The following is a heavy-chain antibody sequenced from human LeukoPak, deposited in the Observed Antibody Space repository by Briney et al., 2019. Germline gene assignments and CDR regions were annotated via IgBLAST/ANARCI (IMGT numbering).Heavy chain of an antibody. Sequence: ASVKVSCKASGYTFTAYSMHWVRQAPGQGLEWMGWINPNSGGTNYAQKFQGRVTMTRDTSITTAYMELSRLRSDDTAVYYCAESREISRLGITMVRGVIKVWGQGTLVTVSS. J-gene: IGHJ4*02. CDR1: GYTFTAYS. D-gene: IGHD3-10*01. CDR3: AESREISRLGITMVRGVIKV. V-gene: IGHV1-2*02. CDR2: INPNSGGT.